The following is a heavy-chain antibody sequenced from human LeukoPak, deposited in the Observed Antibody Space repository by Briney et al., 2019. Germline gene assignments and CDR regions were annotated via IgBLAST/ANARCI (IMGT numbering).Heavy chain of an antibody. CDR2: IIPIFGTA. CDR1: GGTFSSYA. D-gene: IGHD2-2*01. V-gene: IGHV1-69*13. J-gene: IGHJ5*02. CDR3: ARTPRYCSSTSCSFDP. Sequence: GASVKVSCKASGGTFSSYAISWVRQAPGQGLERMGGIIPIFGTANYAQKFQGRVTITADESTSTAYMELSSLRSEDTAVYYCARTPRYCSSTSCSFDPWGQGTLVTVSS.